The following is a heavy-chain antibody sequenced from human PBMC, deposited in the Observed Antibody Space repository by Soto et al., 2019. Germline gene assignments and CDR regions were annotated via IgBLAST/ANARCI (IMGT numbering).Heavy chain of an antibody. Sequence: GESLKISCKGSGYSFTSYWIGWVRQMPGKGLEWMGIIYPSDSDTRYSPSFQGQVTISADKSISTAYLQWSSLKASDTAMYYCARLVRYFDWSRAGWFDPWGKGTLVTVSS. D-gene: IGHD3-9*01. CDR2: IYPSDSDT. CDR3: ARLVRYFDWSRAGWFDP. CDR1: GYSFTSYW. J-gene: IGHJ5*02. V-gene: IGHV5-51*01.